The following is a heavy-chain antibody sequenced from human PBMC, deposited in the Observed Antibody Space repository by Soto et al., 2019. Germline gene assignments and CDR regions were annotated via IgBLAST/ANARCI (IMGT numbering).Heavy chain of an antibody. Sequence: EVQLVESGGGLVQPGGSLKLSCAASGFTFSGSAMHWVRQASGKGLEWVGRIRSKANSYATVYAASVKGRFTISRDDSKNTEYLQMNRLKTEDTAVYYSTPDYGDHGHYYYGMDVWGQGTTVTVSS. CDR1: GFTFSGSA. V-gene: IGHV3-73*02. CDR2: IRSKANSYAT. J-gene: IGHJ6*02. D-gene: IGHD4-17*01. CDR3: TPDYGDHGHYYYGMDV.